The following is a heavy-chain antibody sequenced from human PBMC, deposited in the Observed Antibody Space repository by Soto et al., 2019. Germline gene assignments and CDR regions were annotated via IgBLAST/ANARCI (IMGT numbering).Heavy chain of an antibody. CDR1: GGSFSGYY. V-gene: IGHV4-34*01. Sequence: SETLSLTCAVYGGSFSGYYWSWIRQPPGKGREWIGEINHSGSTNYNPSLKSRVTISVDTSKNQFSLKLSSVTAADTAVYYCARGYYDFWSGYPQNWFDPWGQGTLVTVSS. CDR2: INHSGST. J-gene: IGHJ5*02. D-gene: IGHD3-3*01. CDR3: ARGYYDFWSGYPQNWFDP.